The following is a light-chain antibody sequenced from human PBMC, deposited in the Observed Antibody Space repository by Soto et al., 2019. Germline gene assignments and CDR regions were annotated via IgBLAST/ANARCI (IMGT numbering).Light chain of an antibody. J-gene: IGKJ1*01. CDR2: GAS. V-gene: IGKV3-15*01. CDR3: QQYDNWPPTT. Sequence: EIVMTQSPATLSVSPGERASLSCRASQSVSNNLAWYQQKPGQAPRLLIYGASTRATGIPARFSGSGSGTEFTLTISSLQSEDFAVFYCQQYDNWPPTTFGQGTKVDIK. CDR1: QSVSNN.